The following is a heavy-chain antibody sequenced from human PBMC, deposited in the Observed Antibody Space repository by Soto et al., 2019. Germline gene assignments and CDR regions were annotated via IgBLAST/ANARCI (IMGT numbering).Heavy chain of an antibody. CDR2: ISSSGSTI. J-gene: IGHJ2*01. CDR1: GFTFSDYY. Sequence: ASGFTFSDYYMSWIRQAPGKGLEWVSYISSSGSTIYYADSVKGRFTISRDNAKNSLYLQMNSLRAEDTAVYYCARGPRILDDWYFDLWGRGTLVTVSS. D-gene: IGHD3-3*01. CDR3: ARGPRILDDWYFDL. V-gene: IGHV3-11*01.